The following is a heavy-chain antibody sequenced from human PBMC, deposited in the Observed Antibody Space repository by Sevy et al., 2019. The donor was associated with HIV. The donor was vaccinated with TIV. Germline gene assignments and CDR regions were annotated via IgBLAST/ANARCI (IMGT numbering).Heavy chain of an antibody. V-gene: IGHV1-18*01. J-gene: IGHJ4*02. CDR2: ISPHNGDT. Sequence: ASVKVSCKVSGYTFSTYRITWVRQAHGQGLEWMGWISPHNGDTNYARKLQGKVSMTTDTSTTTAYMELRGLTSDDTALYYCARAFCSGGRCYSLAYWGQGTLVTVSS. D-gene: IGHD2-15*01. CDR1: GYTFSTYR. CDR3: ARAFCSGGRCYSLAY.